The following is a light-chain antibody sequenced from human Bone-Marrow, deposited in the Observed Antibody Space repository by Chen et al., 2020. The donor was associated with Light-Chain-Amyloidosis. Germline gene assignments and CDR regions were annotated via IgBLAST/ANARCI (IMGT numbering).Light chain of an antibody. V-gene: IGKV1-39*01. CDR3: QQSYNTPHT. J-gene: IGKJ2*01. CDR2: AAS. Sequence: DIQLTPSASSLSASVGDRVTITCRASQSISTYLNWYQHKPGVAPRLLIYAASKLQSGVPSRFSGSGSGTDFTLTISSLEPDDSAIYYCQQSYNTPHTFGQGTNLEIK. CDR1: QSISTY.